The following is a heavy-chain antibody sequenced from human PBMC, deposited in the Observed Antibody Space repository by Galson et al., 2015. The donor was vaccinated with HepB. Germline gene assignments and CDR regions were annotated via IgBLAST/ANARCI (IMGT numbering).Heavy chain of an antibody. CDR2: IYWDDDK. D-gene: IGHD3-9*01. J-gene: IGHJ1*01. CDR1: GFSLSTSGVG. CDR3: AHNSRELRYFDWSLPAAEYFQH. V-gene: IGHV2-5*02. Sequence: PALVKPTQTLTLTCTFSGFSLSTSGVGVGWIRQPPGKALEWLALIYWDDDKRYSPSLKSRLTITKDTSKNQVVLTMTNMDPVDTATYYCAHNSRELRYFDWSLPAAEYFQHWGQGTLVTVSS.